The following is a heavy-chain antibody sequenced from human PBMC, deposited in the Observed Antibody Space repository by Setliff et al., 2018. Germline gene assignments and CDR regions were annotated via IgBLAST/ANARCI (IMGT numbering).Heavy chain of an antibody. V-gene: IGHV4-39*07. CDR3: ARSSYSGSYLNV. CDR1: GGSISDIGYY. J-gene: IGHJ6*02. Sequence: SETLSLTCTVSGGSISDIGYYWGWIRQSPGKGLEWIATIYYSGSTNYNPSLKSRVTISVDTSKNQFSLKLSSVTAADTAVYYCARSSYSGSYLNVWGQGTTVTVSS. D-gene: IGHD1-26*01. CDR2: IYYSGST.